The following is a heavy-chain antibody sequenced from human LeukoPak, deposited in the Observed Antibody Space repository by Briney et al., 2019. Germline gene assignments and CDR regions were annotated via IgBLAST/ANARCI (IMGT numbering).Heavy chain of an antibody. CDR1: GYTFTGYY. CDR3: ARASSGLYFLDY. D-gene: IGHD6-19*01. V-gene: IGHV1-2*06. Sequence: ASVKVSCKASGYTFTGYYIHWVRQAPGQGLEWMGRIIPNSGDTKYAQKFQGRVAMTRDTSICTVYMELSGLRSDDTAVYHCARASSGLYFLDYWGQGTLVTVSS. J-gene: IGHJ4*02. CDR2: IIPNSGDT.